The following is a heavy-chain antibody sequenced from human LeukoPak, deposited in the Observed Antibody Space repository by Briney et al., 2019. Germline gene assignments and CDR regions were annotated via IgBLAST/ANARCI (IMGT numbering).Heavy chain of an antibody. CDR3: ARVNEYSSSSGGYINYYYYMDV. V-gene: IGHV4-59*01. D-gene: IGHD6-6*01. CDR1: GGPISSYY. CDR2: IYYSGST. Sequence: KPSEPLSLTCTLSGGPISSYYWSWIRQPPGKGLEWIGYIYYSGSTNYNPSLKSRVTISVDTSKNQFSLKLSSVTAADTAVYYCARVNEYSSSSGGYINYYYYMDVWGKGTTVTVSS. J-gene: IGHJ6*03.